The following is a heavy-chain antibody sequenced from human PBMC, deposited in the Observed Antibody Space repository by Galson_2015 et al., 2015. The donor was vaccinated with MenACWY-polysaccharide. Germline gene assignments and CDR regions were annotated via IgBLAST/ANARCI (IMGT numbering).Heavy chain of an antibody. CDR2: MSYNGRA. CDR3: AREPTYSGSFGGFDP. Sequence: LTCTVSGDSITSPTYYWSWLRQSPGKGLEWIGYMSYNGRANYNPSLRSRVTISLDTSNNQFSLRLSSVTAADTAMYYCAREPTYSGSFGGFDPWGQGTLVTV. CDR1: GDSITSPTYY. V-gene: IGHV4-61*01. J-gene: IGHJ5*02. D-gene: IGHD1-26*01.